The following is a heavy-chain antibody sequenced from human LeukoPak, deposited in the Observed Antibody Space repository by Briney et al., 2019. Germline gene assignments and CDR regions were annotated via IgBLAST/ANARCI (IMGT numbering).Heavy chain of an antibody. CDR3: AKGETIDY. J-gene: IGHJ4*02. V-gene: IGHV3-30*18. Sequence: GGSLRLSCAASGFTFSSYGMHWVRQAPGKGLEWVAVISYDGSNKYYADSVKGRFTISRDNSKNTLYLQMNSLRAEDTAVYYCAKGETIDYWGQGTLVTVSS. D-gene: IGHD1-14*01. CDR2: ISYDGSNK. CDR1: GFTFSSYG.